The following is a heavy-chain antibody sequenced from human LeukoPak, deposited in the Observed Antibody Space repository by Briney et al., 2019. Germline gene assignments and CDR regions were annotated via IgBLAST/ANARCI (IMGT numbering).Heavy chain of an antibody. D-gene: IGHD1-26*01. J-gene: IGHJ3*02. CDR1: GFTVSSNY. CDR2: IYSGGST. V-gene: IGHV3-66*01. Sequence: GGSLRLSCAASGFTVSSNYMSWDRQAPGKGLEWVSVIYSGGSTYYADSVKGRFTISRDNSKNTLYLQMNSLRAEDTAVYYCARDHPGGGPTAADAFDIWGQGTMVTVSS. CDR3: ARDHPGGGPTAADAFDI.